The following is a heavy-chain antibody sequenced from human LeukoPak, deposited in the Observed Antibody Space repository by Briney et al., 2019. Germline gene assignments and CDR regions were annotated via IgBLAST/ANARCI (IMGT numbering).Heavy chain of an antibody. D-gene: IGHD6-13*01. CDR1: GYTFTGYY. CDR2: INPNSGGT. Sequence: ASVKVSCKASGYTFTGYYMHWVRQAPGQGLEWMGWINPNSGGTNYAQKFQGRVTMTRDTSISTAYMELSRLRSDDTAVYYCARDRLAAAGKTTYFDYWGQETLVTVSS. V-gene: IGHV1-2*02. J-gene: IGHJ4*02. CDR3: ARDRLAAAGKTTYFDY.